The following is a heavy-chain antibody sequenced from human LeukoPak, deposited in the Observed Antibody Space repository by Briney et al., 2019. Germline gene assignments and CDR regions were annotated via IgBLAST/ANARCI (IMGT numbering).Heavy chain of an antibody. CDR2: IRSSHHGATR. D-gene: IGHD3-10*01. Sequence: PGGSLRLSCQASGFSFNDYIMSWVRQAPGKGLEWIAFIRSSHHGATREYAASVKGRFIISRDDSKNIAYLQMDSLKTEHTGVYFCTRDRGGRWFGELLGFDNWGQGTLLTVSS. CDR3: TRDRGGRWFGELLGFDN. CDR1: GFSFNDYI. J-gene: IGHJ4*02. V-gene: IGHV3-49*04.